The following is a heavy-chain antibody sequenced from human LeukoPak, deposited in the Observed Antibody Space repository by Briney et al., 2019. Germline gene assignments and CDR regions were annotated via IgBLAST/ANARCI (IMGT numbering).Heavy chain of an antibody. CDR1: GYTFNLYD. CDR3: ARYAHAHYDSVTGYFRAFAF. D-gene: IGHD3-9*01. V-gene: IGHV1-8*01. CDR2: LNPKSGNT. Sequence: ASVKVSCKTSGYTFNLYDINWVRQASGQGLEWMGWLNPKSGNTGYAQSFQGRVTMTRDMSTNTVYMELNSLSSQDAAVYYCARYAHAHYDSVTGYFRAFAFWGQGTRVTVSS. J-gene: IGHJ4*02.